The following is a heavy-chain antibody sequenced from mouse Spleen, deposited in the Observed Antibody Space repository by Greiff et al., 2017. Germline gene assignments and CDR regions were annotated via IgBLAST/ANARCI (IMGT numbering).Heavy chain of an antibody. CDR2: ISSGGSYT. D-gene: IGHD4-1*01. J-gene: IGHJ2*01. Sequence: EVQVVESGGGLVKPGGSLKLSCAASGFAFSSYDMSWVRQTPEKRLEWVATISSGGSYTYYPDSVKGRFTISRDNARNTLYLQMSSLRSEDTALYYCARQRELGYFDYWGQGTTLTVSS. CDR3: ARQRELGYFDY. CDR1: GFAFSSYD. V-gene: IGHV5-9*02.